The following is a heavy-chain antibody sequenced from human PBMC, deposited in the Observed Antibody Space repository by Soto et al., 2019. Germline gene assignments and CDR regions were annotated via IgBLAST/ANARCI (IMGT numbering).Heavy chain of an antibody. CDR2: IVVASGNR. Sequence: QMQLVQSGPEVKKPGTSVKVSCKPSGFSFTSAAIQWMRQARGQRLEWLGWIVVASGNRKYAEKFQDRVTITRDMSTSTAYMELNSLTSDDTAVYYCAADAGGYSGHDYSYHGMDVWGQGTTVTVAS. J-gene: IGHJ6*02. D-gene: IGHD5-12*01. CDR1: GFSFTSAA. V-gene: IGHV1-58*02. CDR3: AADAGGYSGHDYSYHGMDV.